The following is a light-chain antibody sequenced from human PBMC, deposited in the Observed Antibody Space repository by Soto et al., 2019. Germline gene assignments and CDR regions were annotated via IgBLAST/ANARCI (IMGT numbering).Light chain of an antibody. Sequence: EIVMKQSPATLSVSPGERATLSCRASQSVSSNLAWYQQKPGQAPTLLIYGASTRATGIPARFRGSGSGTEFTLTISSLQYEDFAVYHCEQYTHEPQHTFGQGTKLEIK. J-gene: IGKJ2*01. CDR2: GAS. CDR1: QSVSSN. V-gene: IGKV3-15*01. CDR3: EQYTHEPQHT.